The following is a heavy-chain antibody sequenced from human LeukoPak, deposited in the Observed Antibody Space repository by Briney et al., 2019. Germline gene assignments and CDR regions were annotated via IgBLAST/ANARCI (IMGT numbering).Heavy chain of an antibody. J-gene: IGHJ4*02. D-gene: IGHD1-14*01. CDR3: ARRLLPVYYFDY. CDR2: IYYSGST. Sequence: SETLSLTCTASGGSISSSSYYWGWIRQPPGKGLEWIGSIYYSGSTYYNPSLKSRVTISVDTSKNQFSLKLSSVTAADTAVYYCARRLLPVYYFDYWGQGTLVTVSS. CDR1: GGSISSSSYY. V-gene: IGHV4-39*01.